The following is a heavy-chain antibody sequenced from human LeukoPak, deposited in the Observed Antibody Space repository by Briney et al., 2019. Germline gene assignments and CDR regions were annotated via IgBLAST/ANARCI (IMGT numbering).Heavy chain of an antibody. Sequence: GGPLRLSCAASGFTFSSYSMNWVRQAPGKGLEWVSYISNSGNTIYYADSVKGRFTISRDNAKNSLYLQMNSLRDEDTAVYYCAQKSNSDWFIDYWGQGTLVTVSS. CDR1: GFTFSSYS. D-gene: IGHD3-9*01. J-gene: IGHJ4*02. V-gene: IGHV3-48*02. CDR3: AQKSNSDWFIDY. CDR2: ISNSGNTI.